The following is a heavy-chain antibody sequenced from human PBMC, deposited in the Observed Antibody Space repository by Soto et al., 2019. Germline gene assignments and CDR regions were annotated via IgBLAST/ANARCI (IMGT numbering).Heavy chain of an antibody. CDR3: ARSRGYEAYYYYMDV. Sequence: GASVKVSCTASGYTYTVYYMHWVRQAPGQGLEWMGWINPNSGGTNYAQKFQGWVTMTRDTSISTAYMELSRLRSDDTAVYYCARSRGYEAYYYYMDVWGKGTTVTVSS. D-gene: IGHD5-12*01. V-gene: IGHV1-2*04. CDR1: GYTYTVYY. J-gene: IGHJ6*03. CDR2: INPNSGGT.